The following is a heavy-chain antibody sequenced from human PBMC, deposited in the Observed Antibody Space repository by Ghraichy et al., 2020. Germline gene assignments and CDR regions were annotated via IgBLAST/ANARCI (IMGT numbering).Heavy chain of an antibody. V-gene: IGHV4-34*01. D-gene: IGHD6-19*01. CDR3: ARRPPVGRSSGWWSY. J-gene: IGHJ4*02. CDR2: INHSGST. Sequence: SETLSLTCAVYGGSFSGYYWSWIRQPPGKGLEWIGEINHSGSTNYNPSLKSRVTISVDTSKNQFSLKLSSVTAADTAVYYCARRPPVGRSSGWWSYWGQGTLVTVSS. CDR1: GGSFSGYY.